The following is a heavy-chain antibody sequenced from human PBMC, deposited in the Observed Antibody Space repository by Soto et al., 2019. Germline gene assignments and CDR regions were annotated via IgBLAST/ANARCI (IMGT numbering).Heavy chain of an antibody. CDR1: GFIFTDYY. J-gene: IGHJ4*02. CDR2: ISRGGNSY. CDR3: ASVGYSNSSDELEY. D-gene: IGHD6-6*01. V-gene: IGHV3-11*01. Sequence: QVQLVESGGGLVKPGGSLRLSCAASGFIFTDYYFSWIRQAPGKGLEWVSYISRGGNSYYYADPVKGRFTISRDNDKKSVYLRMISLRVENTAVYYCASVGYSNSSDELEYWGQGTMVTVS.